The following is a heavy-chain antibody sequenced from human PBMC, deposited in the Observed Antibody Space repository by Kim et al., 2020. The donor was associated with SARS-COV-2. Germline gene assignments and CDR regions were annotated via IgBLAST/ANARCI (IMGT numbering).Heavy chain of an antibody. D-gene: IGHD1-26*01. J-gene: IGHJ4*02. CDR1: GYTFTSYA. CDR2: INAGNGNT. Sequence: ASVKVSCKASGYTFTSYAMHWVRQAPGQRLEWMGWINAGNGNTKYSQKFQGRVTITRDTSASTAYMELSSLRSEDTAVYYCARGGGGSQRPQTDLDYWGQGTLVTVSS. CDR3: ARGGGGSQRPQTDLDY. V-gene: IGHV1-3*01.